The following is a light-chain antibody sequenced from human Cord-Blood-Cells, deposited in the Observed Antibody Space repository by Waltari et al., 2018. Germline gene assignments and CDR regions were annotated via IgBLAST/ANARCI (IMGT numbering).Light chain of an antibody. CDR1: QSISSY. J-gene: IGKJ4*01. CDR2: AAS. V-gene: IGKV1-39*01. Sequence: DIQMTQSPSSLSASVGDRVTITCRASQSISSYLNWYQQKPGKAPNLHLYAASSLQSGVPLRFSGSGSETDFTITVSSLQPVDCATYYCQQSYSTPLTFGGGTKVEIK. CDR3: QQSYSTPLT.